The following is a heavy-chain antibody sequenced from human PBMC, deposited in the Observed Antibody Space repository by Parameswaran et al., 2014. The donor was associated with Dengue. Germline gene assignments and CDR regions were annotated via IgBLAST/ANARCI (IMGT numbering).Heavy chain of an antibody. Sequence: WVRQAPGQGLEWMGLVDPEDGETIYAEKFQGRVTITADTSTDTAYMELSSLRSEDTAVYYCATDRNFWSGYYYLRGMDVWGQGTTVTVSS. J-gene: IGHJ6*02. D-gene: IGHD3-3*01. CDR2: VDPEDGET. CDR3: ATDRNFWSGYYYLRGMDV. V-gene: IGHV1-69-2*01.